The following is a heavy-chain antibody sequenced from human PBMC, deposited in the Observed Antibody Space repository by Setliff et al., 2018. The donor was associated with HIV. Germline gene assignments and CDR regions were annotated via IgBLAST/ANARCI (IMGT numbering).Heavy chain of an antibody. CDR2: IYTSGLT. CDR3: ARVQMAYAAFDV. V-gene: IGHV4-4*08. CDR1: GGSISTFY. J-gene: IGHJ3*01. D-gene: IGHD4-17*01. Sequence: SETLSLTCTVSGGSISTFYWGWLRQPPGKGLEWIGYIYTSGLTNYVPSLKSRVAISLDTSKHQFSLKLSSVTAADTAVYYCARVQMAYAAFDVWGQGTMVTVSS.